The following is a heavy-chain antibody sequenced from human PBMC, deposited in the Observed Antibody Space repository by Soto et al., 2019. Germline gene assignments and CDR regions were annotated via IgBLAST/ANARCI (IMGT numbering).Heavy chain of an antibody. Sequence: GSLRLSCAASGFTFSSYAMSWVRQAPGKGLEWVSAISGSGGSTYYADSVKGRFTISRDNSKNTLYLQMNSLRAEDTAVYYCAKLASLYYDFWSGYYTDYWGQGTLVTVSS. D-gene: IGHD3-3*01. V-gene: IGHV3-23*01. CDR3: AKLASLYYDFWSGYYTDY. CDR1: GFTFSSYA. J-gene: IGHJ4*02. CDR2: ISGSGGST.